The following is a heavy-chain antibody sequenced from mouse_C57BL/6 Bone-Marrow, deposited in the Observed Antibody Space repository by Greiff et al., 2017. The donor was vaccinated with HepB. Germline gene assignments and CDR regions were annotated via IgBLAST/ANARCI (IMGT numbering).Heavy chain of an antibody. CDR3: TSLYYGSRGFAY. J-gene: IGHJ3*01. Sequence: VKLQESGAELVRPGASVTLSCKASGYTFTDYEMHWVKQTPVHGLEWIGAIDPETGGTAYNQKFKGKAILTADKSSSTAYMELRSLTSEDSAVYYCTSLYYGSRGFAYWGQGTLVTVSA. CDR2: IDPETGGT. V-gene: IGHV1-15*01. CDR1: GYTFTDYE. D-gene: IGHD1-1*01.